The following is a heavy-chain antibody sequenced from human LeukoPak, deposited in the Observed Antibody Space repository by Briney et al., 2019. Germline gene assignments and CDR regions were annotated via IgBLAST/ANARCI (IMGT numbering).Heavy chain of an antibody. CDR2: INPSGGST. V-gene: IGHV1-46*01. CDR1: GYTFTSYY. D-gene: IGHD5-24*01. CDR3: ARRRDGYNFSVRAVGTEHYYYGMDV. Sequence: ASVKVSCKASGYTFTSYYMHWVRQAPGQGLEWMGIINPSGGSTSYAQKFQGRVTMTRDTSTSTVYMELSSLRSEDTAVYYCARRRDGYNFSVRAVGTEHYYYGMDVWGQGTTVTVPS. J-gene: IGHJ6*02.